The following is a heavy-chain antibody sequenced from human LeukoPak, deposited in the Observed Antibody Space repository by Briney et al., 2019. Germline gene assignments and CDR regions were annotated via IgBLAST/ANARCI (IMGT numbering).Heavy chain of an antibody. CDR2: ISSSSSYI. D-gene: IGHD3-3*01. CDR3: AREGYDFWSGYYALSI. Sequence: EGSLRLSCAASGFTFSSYAMSWVRQAPGKGLEWVSSISSSSSYIYYADSVKGRFTISRDNAKNSLYLQMNSLRAEDTAVYYCAREGYDFWSGYYALSIWGQGTMVTVSS. J-gene: IGHJ3*02. CDR1: GFTFSSYA. V-gene: IGHV3-21*01.